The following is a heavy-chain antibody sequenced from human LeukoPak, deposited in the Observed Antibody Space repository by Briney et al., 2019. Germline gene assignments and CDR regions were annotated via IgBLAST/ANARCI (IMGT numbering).Heavy chain of an antibody. CDR1: GGSISRYY. Sequence: PSETLSLTCTVSGGSISRYYWSWIRQPAGKGLEWIGRIYTSGSTNYNPSLKSRVTMSVDTSKNQFSLKLSSVTAADTAVYYCARDQGYKGGVVVPAPMKLSNWFDPWGQGTLVTVSS. J-gene: IGHJ5*02. CDR2: IYTSGST. V-gene: IGHV4-4*07. D-gene: IGHD2-2*01. CDR3: ARDQGYKGGVVVPAPMKLSNWFDP.